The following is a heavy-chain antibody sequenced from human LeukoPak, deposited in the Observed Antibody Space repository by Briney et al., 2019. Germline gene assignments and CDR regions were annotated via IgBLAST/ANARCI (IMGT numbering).Heavy chain of an antibody. J-gene: IGHJ5*02. CDR3: AVANYYGSGRGNWFDP. V-gene: IGHV1-46*01. CDR1: GYTFTGYY. CDR2: INPSGGST. Sequence: ASVKVSCKASGYTFTGYYMHWVRQAPGQGLEWMGIINPSGGSTSYAQKFQGRVTMTRDTSTSTVYMELSSLRSEDTAVYYCAVANYYGSGRGNWFDPWGQGTLVTVSS. D-gene: IGHD3-10*01.